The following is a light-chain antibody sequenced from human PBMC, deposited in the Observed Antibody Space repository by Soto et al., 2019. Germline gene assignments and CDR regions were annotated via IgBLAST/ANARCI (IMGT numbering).Light chain of an antibody. V-gene: IGLV1-40*01. J-gene: IGLJ2*01. CDR2: GNN. CDR3: QSYDSSLSAHVV. CDR1: SSNIGAGYD. Sequence: QSVLTQPPSVSGAPGQRVTISCTGSSSNIGAGYDVHWYQQLPGTAPKLLIYGNNYRPSGVPDRLSGSKSGTSASLAITGLQAEDEADYYCQSYDSSLSAHVVFGGGTKLTVL.